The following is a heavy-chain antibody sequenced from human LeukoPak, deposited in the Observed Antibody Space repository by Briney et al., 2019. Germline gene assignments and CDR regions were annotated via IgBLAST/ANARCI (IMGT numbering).Heavy chain of an antibody. J-gene: IGHJ4*02. CDR1: GFTFSDST. D-gene: IGHD2-21*01. Sequence: TGGSLRLSCAASGFTFSDSTVHWVRQASGKGLEWVGRIRTKAHSYATVYSASVEGRFTISRGDSKNTLYLQMNSLRAEDTAVYYCAKDPIPFYWGQGTLVTVSS. CDR2: IRTKAHSYAT. CDR3: AKDPIPFY. V-gene: IGHV3-73*01.